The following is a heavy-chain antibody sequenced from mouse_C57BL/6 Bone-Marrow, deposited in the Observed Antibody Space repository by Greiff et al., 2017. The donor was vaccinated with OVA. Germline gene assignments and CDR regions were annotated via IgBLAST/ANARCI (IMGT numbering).Heavy chain of an antibody. CDR2: IYPRSGNT. V-gene: IGHV1-81*01. CDR1: GYTFTSYG. CDR3: ARKKGIYYDYDDYAMDY. D-gene: IGHD2-4*01. J-gene: IGHJ4*01. Sequence: VQLQQSGAELARPGASVKLSCKASGYTFTSYGISWVKQRTGQGLEWIGEIYPRSGNTYYNEKFKGKATLTADKSSSTAYMELRSLTSEDSAVYFCARKKGIYYDYDDYAMDYWGQGTSVTVSS.